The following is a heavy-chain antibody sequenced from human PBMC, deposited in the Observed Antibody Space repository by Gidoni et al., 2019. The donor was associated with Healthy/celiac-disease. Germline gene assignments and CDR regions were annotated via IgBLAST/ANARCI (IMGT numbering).Heavy chain of an antibody. CDR3: AREDYDFWSGYSAYNWFDP. V-gene: IGHV4-34*01. CDR1: GGSFSGYY. D-gene: IGHD3-3*01. J-gene: IGHJ5*02. CDR2: INHSGST. Sequence: QVQLQQWGAGLLKPSETLSLTCAVYGGSFSGYYWSWIRQPPGKGLEWIGEINHSGSTNYNPSLKSRVTISVDTSKNQFSLKLSSVTAADTAVYYCAREDYDFWSGYSAYNWFDPWGQGTLVTVSS.